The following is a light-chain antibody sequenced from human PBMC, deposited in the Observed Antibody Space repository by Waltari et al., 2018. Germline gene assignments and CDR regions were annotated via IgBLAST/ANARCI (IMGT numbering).Light chain of an antibody. Sequence: CELTQDPAVSVALGQTARITCQGDSPRNEYANWYQQRPGQAPLLLISNNFNRPSGIPDRFSGSKSGGTASLTITETQAEDEADYYCNSRDSSADHVVFGGGTKLTVL. V-gene: IGLV3-19*01. J-gene: IGLJ3*02. CDR2: NNF. CDR1: SPRNEY. CDR3: NSRDSSADHVV.